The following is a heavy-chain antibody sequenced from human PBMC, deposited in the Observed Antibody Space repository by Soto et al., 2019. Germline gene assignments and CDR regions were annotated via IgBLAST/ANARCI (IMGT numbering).Heavy chain of an antibody. J-gene: IGHJ6*02. CDR2: LSDSGST. Sequence: PSETLSLTCTVPGGSISGYFWSWIRQPPGKGLECIGYLSDSGSTDYTPSLNSRVTISVDTSKNQFSLQLSSVTAADTAVYYCARKEYGDGLDVWGQGTTVTVSS. CDR1: GGSISGYF. V-gene: IGHV4-59*01. CDR3: ARKEYGDGLDV. D-gene: IGHD2-2*01.